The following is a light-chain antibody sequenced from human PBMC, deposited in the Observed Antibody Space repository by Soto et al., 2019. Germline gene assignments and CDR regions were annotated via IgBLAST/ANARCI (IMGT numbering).Light chain of an antibody. CDR3: SSHTRTDATV. CDR2: EVS. CDR1: SSDVGSYNY. V-gene: IGLV2-14*01. Sequence: QSVLTQPASVSGSPGQSITISCTGTSSDVGSYNYVSWYQQHPGEAPKLMIYEVSKWPAGVSNRFSGSKSGNTASLTVSGLQGEDEADYYCSSHTRTDATVFGGGTKVTVL. J-gene: IGLJ3*02.